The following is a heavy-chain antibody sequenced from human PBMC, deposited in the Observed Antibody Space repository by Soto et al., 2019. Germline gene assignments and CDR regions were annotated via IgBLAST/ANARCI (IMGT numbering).Heavy chain of an antibody. CDR2: INHSGST. CDR3: ARGRYCSGGSCYPYNWFDP. V-gene: IGHV4-34*01. CDR1: GGSFSGYY. Sequence: SSETLSLTCAVYGGSFSGYYWSWIRQPPGKGLEWIGEINHSGSTNYNPSLKSRVTISVDTSKNQFSLKLSSVTAADTAVYYCARGRYCSGGSCYPYNWFDPWGQGTLVTVSS. D-gene: IGHD2-15*01. J-gene: IGHJ5*02.